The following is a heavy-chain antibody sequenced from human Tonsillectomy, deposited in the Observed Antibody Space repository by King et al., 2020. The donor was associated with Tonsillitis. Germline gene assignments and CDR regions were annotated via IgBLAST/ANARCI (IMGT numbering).Heavy chain of an antibody. D-gene: IGHD5-18*01. Sequence: QLQESGPGLVKPSETLSLTCTVSGGSISSINHYWGWILQPPGKGLEWIASFYNSGSAYYNPSLKSRVTISVASSKKQFSLKLSSVTGADTAVYYCARRGYAYGNWFDHWGQGTLVTVSS. CDR3: ARRGYAYGNWFDH. CDR2: FYNSGSA. J-gene: IGHJ5*02. V-gene: IGHV4-39*01. CDR1: GGSISSINHY.